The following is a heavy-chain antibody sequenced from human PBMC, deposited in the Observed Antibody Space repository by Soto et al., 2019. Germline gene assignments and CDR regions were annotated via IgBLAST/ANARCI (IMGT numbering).Heavy chain of an antibody. CDR1: GFSLSTSGMR. V-gene: IGHV2-70*04. D-gene: IGHD3-22*01. CDR3: ARMEPYYDSSGYGLGYFDY. J-gene: IGHJ4*02. CDR2: IDWDDDK. Sequence: SGPTLVNPTHTLTLTCTFSGFSLSTSGMRVSWIRQPPGKALEWLARIDWDDDKFYSTSLKTRLTISKDTSKNQVVLTMTNMDPVDTATYYCARMEPYYDSSGYGLGYFDYWGQGTLVTVSS.